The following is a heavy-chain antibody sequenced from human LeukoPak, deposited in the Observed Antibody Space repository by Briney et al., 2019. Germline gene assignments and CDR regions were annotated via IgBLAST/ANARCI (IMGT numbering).Heavy chain of an antibody. CDR2: ISSSSSYI. D-gene: IGHD4-17*01. CDR1: GFTFSSYS. V-gene: IGHV3-21*01. J-gene: IGHJ4*02. Sequence: NSGVSLRLSCAASGFTFSSYSMNWVRQAPGKGLEWVSSISSSSSYIYYADSVKGRFTISRDNAKNSLYLQMNSLRAEDTAVYYCARRYYGDYGPYYFDYWGQGTLVTVSS. CDR3: ARRYYGDYGPYYFDY.